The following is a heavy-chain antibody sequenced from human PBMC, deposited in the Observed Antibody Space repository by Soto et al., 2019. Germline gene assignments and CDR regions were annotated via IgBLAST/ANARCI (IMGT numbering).Heavy chain of an antibody. J-gene: IGHJ4*02. Sequence: SETLSLTCTVSGGSISSGGYYCSWIRQHPGKGLEWIGYIYYSGSTYYNPSLQSRVTISVDTSKNQFSPRLNSVTASDTAVYYCARRLAVTGTLEYYFDYWGQGSLVTVSS. CDR2: IYYSGST. D-gene: IGHD6-19*01. CDR1: GGSISSGGYY. CDR3: ARRLAVTGTLEYYFDY. V-gene: IGHV4-31*03.